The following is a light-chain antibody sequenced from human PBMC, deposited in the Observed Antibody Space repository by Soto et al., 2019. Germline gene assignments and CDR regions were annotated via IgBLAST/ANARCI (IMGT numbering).Light chain of an antibody. CDR1: QGVGSY. Sequence: EIQLTQSPSSLSSSVGDRVTITCRASQGVGSYLAWYQQKPGEAPKLLIYAASTLQTGVPSRFSGSGSETDFALTISSLQAEDFATYYCQQLSSYPSTFGGGTQVEIK. J-gene: IGKJ4*01. CDR3: QQLSSYPST. V-gene: IGKV1-9*01. CDR2: AAS.